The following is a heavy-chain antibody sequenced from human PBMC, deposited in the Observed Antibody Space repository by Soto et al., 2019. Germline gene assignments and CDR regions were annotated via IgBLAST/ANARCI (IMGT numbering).Heavy chain of an antibody. J-gene: IGHJ5*02. CDR3: ARYSYGFLSWFDP. CDR1: GGSISSGDYY. D-gene: IGHD5-18*01. V-gene: IGHV4-30-4*01. CDR2: IYYSGST. Sequence: PSETLSLTCTVSGGSISSGDYYGSWIRQPPGKGLEWIGYIYYSGSTYYNPSLKSRVTISVDTSKNQFSLKLSSVTAADTAVYYCARYSYGFLSWFDPWGQGTLVTVSS.